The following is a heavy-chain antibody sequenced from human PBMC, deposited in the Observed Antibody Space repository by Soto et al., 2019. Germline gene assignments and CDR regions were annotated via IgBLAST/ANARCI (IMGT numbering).Heavy chain of an antibody. D-gene: IGHD6-13*01. CDR2: ISWNSGSI. Sequence: EVQLVESGGGLVQPGRSLRLSCAASGFTFDDYAMHWVRQAPGKGLEWVSGISWNSGSIGYADSVKGRFTISRDNAKNSVYLQMNSPRAEDTALYYSAKDRGLVLSSYFYYWGQGTLVTVSS. CDR1: GFTFDDYA. V-gene: IGHV3-9*01. J-gene: IGHJ4*02. CDR3: AKDRGLVLSSYFYY.